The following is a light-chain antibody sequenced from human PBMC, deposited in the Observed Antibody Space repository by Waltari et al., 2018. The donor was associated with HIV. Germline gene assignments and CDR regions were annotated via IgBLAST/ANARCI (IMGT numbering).Light chain of an antibody. Sequence: DIVLTQSPDSLAVSLGGKATINCKSSQSLLRSSNNLNYLAWYQKKPRQPPRLLSPWASSRESGVPDRFSGSGSGTDFTLTISNLQAEDVAIYYCQQYSSVPVTFGGGTEVEIK. CDR2: WAS. CDR3: QQYSSVPVT. CDR1: QSLLRSSNNLNY. V-gene: IGKV4-1*01. J-gene: IGKJ4*01.